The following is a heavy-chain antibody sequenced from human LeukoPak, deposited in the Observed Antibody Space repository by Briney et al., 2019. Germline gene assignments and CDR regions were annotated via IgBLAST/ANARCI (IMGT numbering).Heavy chain of an antibody. CDR2: IYTSGST. D-gene: IGHD3-3*01. Sequence: SGTLSLTCTVSGGSISSYYWSWIRQPAGKGLEWIGRIYTSGSTNYNPSLKSRVTMSVDTSKNQFSLKLSSVTAADTAVYYCARDRDFWSGYYRAYDAFDIWGQGTMVTVSS. CDR3: ARDRDFWSGYYRAYDAFDI. V-gene: IGHV4-4*07. J-gene: IGHJ3*02. CDR1: GGSISSYY.